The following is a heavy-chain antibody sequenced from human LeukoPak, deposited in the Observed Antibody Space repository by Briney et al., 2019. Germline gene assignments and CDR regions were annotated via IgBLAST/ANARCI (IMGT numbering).Heavy chain of an antibody. J-gene: IGHJ4*02. V-gene: IGHV3-21*01. Sequence: GGSLRLSCAASGFTFSSYSMNWVRQAPGKGLEWVSSISSSSSYIYYADSVKGRFTISRDNAKNSLYLQMNSLRAEDTAVYYCARRPRGSYKYFDYWGQGTLVTVSS. CDR2: ISSSSSYI. CDR3: ARRPRGSYKYFDY. D-gene: IGHD1-26*01. CDR1: GFTFSSYS.